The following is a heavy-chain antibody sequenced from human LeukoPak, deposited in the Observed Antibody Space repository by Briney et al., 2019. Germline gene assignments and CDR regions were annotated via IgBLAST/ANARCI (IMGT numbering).Heavy chain of an antibody. J-gene: IGHJ4*02. CDR1: GFTFSNYW. CDR3: VSASLQSGYNFDC. V-gene: IGHV3-74*01. D-gene: IGHD3-3*01. CDR2: IKYDGSAT. Sequence: GGSLRLSCAASGFTFSNYWMHWIRQVPGKGLVWVSHIKYDGSATNYADSVKGRFTISRDNAKNTLYWQMNSLRAEDTAVYYGVSASLQSGYNFDCWGQGALVTVSS.